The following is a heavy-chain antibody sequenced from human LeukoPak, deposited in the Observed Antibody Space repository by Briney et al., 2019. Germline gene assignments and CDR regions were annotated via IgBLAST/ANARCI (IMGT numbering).Heavy chain of an antibody. Sequence: PSETLSLTCTVSGGSISSSSYYWGWIRQPPGKGLEWIGSIYYSGSTYYNPSLKSRVTISVDTSKNQFSLKLSSVTAADTAVYYCAREVFGDDAFDIWGQGTMVTVSS. CDR1: GGSISSSSYY. D-gene: IGHD3-10*01. CDR2: IYYSGST. J-gene: IGHJ3*02. CDR3: AREVFGDDAFDI. V-gene: IGHV4-39*07.